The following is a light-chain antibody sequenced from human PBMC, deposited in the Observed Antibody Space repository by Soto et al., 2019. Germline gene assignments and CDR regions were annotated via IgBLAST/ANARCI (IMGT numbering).Light chain of an antibody. CDR2: DVT. J-gene: IGLJ1*01. CDR1: SSDVGGYNY. Sequence: QSALTQPRSVSGSPGQSVTISCTGTSSDVGGYNYVSWYQQYPGKAPKVMIYDVTKRPSGVPDRFSGSKSGNTASLTISGLQAEDEADYYCCSYTGLYSYVFGTGTKLTVL. V-gene: IGLV2-11*01. CDR3: CSYTGLYSYV.